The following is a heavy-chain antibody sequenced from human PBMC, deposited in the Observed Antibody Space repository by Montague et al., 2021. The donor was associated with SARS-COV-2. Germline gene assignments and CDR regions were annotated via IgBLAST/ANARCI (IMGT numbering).Heavy chain of an antibody. CDR3: AKNRDIFRFGGGRDSMDV. CDR1: GFTFNNFA. J-gene: IGHJ6*02. D-gene: IGHD3-10*01. V-gene: IGHV3-30*18. Sequence: SLRLSCAASGFTFNNFAMHWVRQAPGKGLEWVAVISYDGSIKYYADSLRGRFTISRDSSKKTLYLQMNSLSGEDTAVYYCAKNRDIFRFGGGRDSMDVWGQGTTVIVSS. CDR2: ISYDGSIK.